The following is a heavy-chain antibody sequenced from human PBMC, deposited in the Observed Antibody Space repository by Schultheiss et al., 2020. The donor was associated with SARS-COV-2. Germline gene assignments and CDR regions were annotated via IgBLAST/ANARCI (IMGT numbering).Heavy chain of an antibody. D-gene: IGHD1-14*01. CDR2: INHSGST. CDR3: ASVDRNAAYYYYYMDV. V-gene: IGHV4-34*01. J-gene: IGHJ6*03. Sequence: SETLSLTCAVYGGSFSGYYWNWIRQPPGKGLEWIGEINHSGSTNYNPSLKSRVTISVDTSKNQFSLKLRSVTAADTAVYYCASVDRNAAYYYYYMDVWGKGTTVTVSS. CDR1: GGSFSGYY.